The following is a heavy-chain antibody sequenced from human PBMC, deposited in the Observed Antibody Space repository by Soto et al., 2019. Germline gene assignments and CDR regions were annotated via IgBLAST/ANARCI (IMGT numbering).Heavy chain of an antibody. V-gene: IGHV4-31*03. J-gene: IGHJ4*02. CDR2: IYYSGST. Sequence: QVQLHESGPLLVKPSQTLSLTCTVSGGSITSAGYYWSWIRQHPRKGLEWIGYIYYSGSTYYNPYLNSRVTVSVDTSKNQFSLKLSSVTAAEAAVYYCARGVTMVRGVIHTPYFDYWGQGTLVTVSS. D-gene: IGHD3-10*01. CDR3: ARGVTMVRGVIHTPYFDY. CDR1: GGSITSAGYY.